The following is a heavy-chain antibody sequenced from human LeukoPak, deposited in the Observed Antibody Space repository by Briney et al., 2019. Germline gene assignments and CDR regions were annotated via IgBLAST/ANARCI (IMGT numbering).Heavy chain of an antibody. J-gene: IGHJ4*02. CDR2: IYPGDSDT. V-gene: IGHV5-51*01. Sequence: GESLKISCKGSGYSFTSYWIGWVRQMPGKGLEWMGIIYPGDSDTRYSPSFQGQVTISADKSISTAYLQWSSLKASDTAMYYCARLDVGKMTTVTTLDYWGQGTLVTVSS. D-gene: IGHD4-17*01. CDR1: GYSFTSYW. CDR3: ARLDVGKMTTVTTLDY.